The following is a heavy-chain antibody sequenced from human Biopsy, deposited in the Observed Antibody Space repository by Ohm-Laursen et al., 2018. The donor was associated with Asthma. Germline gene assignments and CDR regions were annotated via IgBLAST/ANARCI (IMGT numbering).Heavy chain of an antibody. V-gene: IGHV3-53*01. Sequence: SLRLSCTAAGFAVSRDHMFRVRQAPGKGLEWVPVIYSGGTSHTADSVRGRFTISRDYSKNTLYLQMHSLRAEDTAVYYCARGDSSNWSHYYFDYWGQGTLVTVSS. CDR1: GFAVSRDH. CDR3: ARGDSSNWSHYYFDY. D-gene: IGHD3-22*01. CDR2: IYSGGTS. J-gene: IGHJ4*02.